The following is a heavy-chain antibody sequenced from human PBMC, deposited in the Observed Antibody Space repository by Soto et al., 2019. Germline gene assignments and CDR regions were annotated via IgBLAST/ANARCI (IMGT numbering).Heavy chain of an antibody. CDR2: VKSKTDGGTT. CDR3: TTDSYTTNIIVRFDY. CDR1: RFIFSNAW. D-gene: IGHD2-2*02. Sequence: GCLRLSCAASRFIFSNAWINWVRQAPGKGLEWVGRVKSKTDGGTTDFAAPAKGRFAISRDESKNMVDLEMNSLKTEDTAIYYCTTDSYTTNIIVRFDYWGHGTLVTVSS. V-gene: IGHV3-15*07. J-gene: IGHJ4*01.